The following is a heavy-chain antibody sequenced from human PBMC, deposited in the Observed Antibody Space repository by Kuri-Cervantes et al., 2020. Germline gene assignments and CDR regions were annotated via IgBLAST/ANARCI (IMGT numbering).Heavy chain of an antibody. Sequence: ESLKISCAASGFTFSNTWMYWVRQAPGKGLEWVGEINHGGSINYNPSLKSRVTISVNTSKNQFSLKLSSVTAADTAVYYCARGLAPARIAAIGWAWFDLWGQGTLVTVSS. CDR1: GFTFSNTW. CDR2: INHGGSI. CDR3: ARGLAPARIAAIGWAWFDL. V-gene: IGHV4-34*01. J-gene: IGHJ5*02. D-gene: IGHD6-13*01.